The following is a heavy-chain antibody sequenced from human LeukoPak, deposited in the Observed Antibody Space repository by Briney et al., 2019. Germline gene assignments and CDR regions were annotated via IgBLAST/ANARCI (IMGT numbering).Heavy chain of an antibody. D-gene: IGHD4-17*01. CDR1: GYTFSKYW. J-gene: IGHJ4*02. Sequence: PGGSLRLSCVASGYTFSKYWMHWVRQAPGKGLVWVSRIKSDGSITSYADSVKGRFTISRDNAKNTLYLQMNSLTAEDTAVYYCARDPFYGDADLDYRGQGTLVTVSP. CDR2: IKSDGSIT. V-gene: IGHV3-74*01. CDR3: ARDPFYGDADLDY.